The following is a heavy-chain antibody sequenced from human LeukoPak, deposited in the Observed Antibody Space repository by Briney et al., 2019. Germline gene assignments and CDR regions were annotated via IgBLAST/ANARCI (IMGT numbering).Heavy chain of an antibody. CDR1: GGTFSCYA. CDR3: ASGYSSYMDV. CDR2: IIPIFGTA. Sequence: GSSVKVSCKASGGTFSCYAISWVRQAPGQGLEWMGGIIPIFGTANYAQKFQGRVTITTDESTSTAYMELSSLRSEDTAVYYCASGYSSYMDVWGKGTTVTVSS. J-gene: IGHJ6*03. D-gene: IGHD5-18*01. V-gene: IGHV1-69*05.